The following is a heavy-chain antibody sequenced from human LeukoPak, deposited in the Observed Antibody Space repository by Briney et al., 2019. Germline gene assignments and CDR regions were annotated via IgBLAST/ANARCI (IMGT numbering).Heavy chain of an antibody. V-gene: IGHV1-69*05. CDR2: IIPIFGTA. J-gene: IGHJ3*02. Sequence: SVKISCKASGGTFSNYAISWVRQAPGQGLEWMGRIIPIFGTANYAQKFQGRVTITTDESTSTAYMELSSLRSEDTAVYYCARDNGDYVGAFDIWGQGTMVTVSS. CDR1: GGTFSNYA. D-gene: IGHD4-17*01. CDR3: ARDNGDYVGAFDI.